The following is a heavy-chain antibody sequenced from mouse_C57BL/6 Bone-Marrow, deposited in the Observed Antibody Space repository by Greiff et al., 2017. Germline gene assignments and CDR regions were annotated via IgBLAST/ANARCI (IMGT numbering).Heavy chain of an antibody. CDR3: ARSLAY. CDR2: IYPRSGNT. J-gene: IGHJ3*01. CDR1: GYTFTSYG. V-gene: IGHV1-81*01. Sequence: QVQLQQSGAELARPGASVKLSCKASGYTFTSYGISWVKQRTGQGLEWIGEIYPRSGNTYYNEKLKGKATLTADKSSITAYIDLHSLTTEYSAVYFCARSLAYWGQGTLVTVSA.